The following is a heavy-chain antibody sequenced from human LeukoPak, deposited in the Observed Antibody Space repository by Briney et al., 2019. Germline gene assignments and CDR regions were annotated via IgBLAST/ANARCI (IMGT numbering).Heavy chain of an antibody. CDR3: ARDSPVLLWFGESGGAFDI. J-gene: IGHJ3*02. Sequence: GSLRLSCIASGFSFSNYNINWVRQPPGKGLEWIGSIYYSGSTYYNPSLKSRVTISVDTPKNQFSLKLSSVTAADTAVYYCARDSPVLLWFGESGGAFDIWGQGTMVTVSS. CDR1: GFSFSNYN. V-gene: IGHV4-39*07. CDR2: IYYSGST. D-gene: IGHD3-10*01.